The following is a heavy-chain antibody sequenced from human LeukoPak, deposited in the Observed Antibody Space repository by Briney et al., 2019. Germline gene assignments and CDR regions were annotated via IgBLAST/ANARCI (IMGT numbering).Heavy chain of an antibody. CDR1: GYTFTSYY. CDR3: ARVSYDFWSGYRKSDAFDI. V-gene: IGHV1-46*01. J-gene: IGHJ3*02. CDR2: INPSGGST. Sequence: GASVKVSCKASGYTFTSYYMHWVRQAPGQGLEWMGIINPSGGSTSYAQKFQGRVTMTRDTSTSTVYMELSSLRSEDTAVYYCARVSYDFWSGYRKSDAFDIWGQGTMVTVSS. D-gene: IGHD3-3*01.